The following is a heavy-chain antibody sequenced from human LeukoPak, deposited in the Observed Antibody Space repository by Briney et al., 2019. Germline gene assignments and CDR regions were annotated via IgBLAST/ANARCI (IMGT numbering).Heavy chain of an antibody. D-gene: IGHD3-10*01. CDR1: GGSISSSSYY. CDR3: ARHLRVRGVIIVRTGWFDP. J-gene: IGHJ5*02. CDR2: IYYSGST. V-gene: IGHV4-39*01. Sequence: SETLSLTCTVSGGSISSSSYYWGWIRQPPGKGLEWIGSIYYSGSTYYNPSLKSRVTISVDTSKNQFSLKLSSVTVADTAVYYCARHLRVRGVIIVRTGWFDPWGQGTLVTVSS.